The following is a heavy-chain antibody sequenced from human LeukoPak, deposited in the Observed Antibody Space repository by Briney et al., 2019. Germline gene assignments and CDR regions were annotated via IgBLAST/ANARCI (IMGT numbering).Heavy chain of an antibody. D-gene: IGHD3-10*01. CDR2: INSDGSST. J-gene: IGHJ4*02. Sequence: PGGSLRLSCAASGFTFSSYWMSWVRQAPGKGLVWVSRINSDGSSTSYADSVKGRFTISRDNAKNTLYLQMNSLRAEDTAVYYCARDRQDGVFDYWGQGTLVTVSS. CDR1: GFTFSSYW. CDR3: ARDRQDGVFDY. V-gene: IGHV3-74*01.